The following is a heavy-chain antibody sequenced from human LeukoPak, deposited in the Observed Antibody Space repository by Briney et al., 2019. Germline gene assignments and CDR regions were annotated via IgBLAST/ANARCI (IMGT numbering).Heavy chain of an antibody. Sequence: QPGGSLRLSCAASGFTFSSYWMHWVRQAPGKGLVWVSGINSDGSSTRYADSVKGRFTISRDNAKNTLYLQMNSLRVEDTAFYYCAKNWAFDYWGQGTLVTVSS. J-gene: IGHJ4*02. CDR3: AKNWAFDY. D-gene: IGHD7-27*01. CDR1: GFTFSSYW. V-gene: IGHV3-74*01. CDR2: INSDGSST.